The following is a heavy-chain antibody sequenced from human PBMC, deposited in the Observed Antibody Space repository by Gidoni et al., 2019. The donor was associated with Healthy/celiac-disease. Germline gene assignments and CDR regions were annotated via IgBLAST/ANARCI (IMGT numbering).Heavy chain of an antibody. D-gene: IGHD3-3*01. CDR1: GGSFSGYY. V-gene: IGHV4-34*01. J-gene: IGHJ5*02. CDR3: ARREATYYDFWSAVGWFDP. CDR2: INHSGST. Sequence: QVQLQQWGAGLLKPSETLSLTCAVYGGSFSGYYCSWIRQPPGKGLEWIGEINHSGSTNYNPSLKSRGTISVDTSKNQFSLKLSSVTAADTAVYYCARREATYYDFWSAVGWFDPWGQGTLVTVSS.